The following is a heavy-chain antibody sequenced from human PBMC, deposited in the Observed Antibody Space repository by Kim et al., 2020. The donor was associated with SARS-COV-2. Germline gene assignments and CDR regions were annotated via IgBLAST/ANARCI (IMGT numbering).Heavy chain of an antibody. J-gene: IGHJ3*02. V-gene: IGHV4-59*01. Sequence: SRVTISVDTPKNQFSLKLSSVTATDTAVYYCARDHYDSSGYYYPGAFDIWGQGTMVTVSS. D-gene: IGHD3-22*01. CDR3: ARDHYDSSGYYYPGAFDI.